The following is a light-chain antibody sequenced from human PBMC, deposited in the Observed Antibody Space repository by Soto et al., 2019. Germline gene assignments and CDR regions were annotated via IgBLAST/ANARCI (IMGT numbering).Light chain of an antibody. Sequence: EIVLTQSPATLSLSPGERATLSCSASQSVSSYLAWYQQKPGQAPRLLIYDASNRATGIPARFSGSGSGTDFTLTISSLEPEDFAVYHCQQRSNWITFGQGTRLEI. CDR1: QSVSSY. CDR3: QQRSNWIT. J-gene: IGKJ5*01. CDR2: DAS. V-gene: IGKV3-11*01.